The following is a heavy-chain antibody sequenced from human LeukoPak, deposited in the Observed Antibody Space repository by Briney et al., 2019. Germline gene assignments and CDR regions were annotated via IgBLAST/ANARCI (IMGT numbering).Heavy chain of an antibody. CDR1: GVSLSDAW. CDR2: IKSRADGATT. Sequence: GGSLRLSCAASGVSLSDAWVNWVRRAPGKGLEWVGRIKSRADGATTDYAAPVKGRFTISRDDAKNTLYLQMNSLKTEDTAVYYCNADTDPSWGQGTLVTVSS. V-gene: IGHV3-15*01. CDR3: NADTDPS. D-gene: IGHD4-11*01. J-gene: IGHJ5*02.